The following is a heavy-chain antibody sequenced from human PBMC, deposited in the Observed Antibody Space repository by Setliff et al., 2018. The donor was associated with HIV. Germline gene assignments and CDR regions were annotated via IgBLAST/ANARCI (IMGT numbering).Heavy chain of an antibody. J-gene: IGHJ5*02. Sequence: PSETLSLTCTVSGGSISGHYWSWIRQPPGKGLEWIGNIFYSGSTNNNPSLKSRVSISVDTSKNQFSLSLTSVTGADTAVYYCARGGASSKYLDPWGQGTLVTVSS. CDR1: GGSISGHY. CDR2: IFYSGST. D-gene: IGHD2-15*01. V-gene: IGHV4-59*11. CDR3: ARGGASSKYLDP.